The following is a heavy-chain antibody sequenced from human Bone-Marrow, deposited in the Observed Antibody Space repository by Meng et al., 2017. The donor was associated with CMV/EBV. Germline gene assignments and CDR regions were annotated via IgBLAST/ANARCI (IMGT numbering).Heavy chain of an antibody. J-gene: IGHJ2*01. CDR2: ITGTDGRT. Sequence: AASGFPFSNSLMSWVRQAPGKGLEWVSSITGTDGRTYYADSVKGRFTISRDNSKNTLYLQVDSLRVEDTAVYYCAKDRGTGDWYFDLWGRGTLVTVSS. D-gene: IGHD3/OR15-3a*01. CDR1: GFPFSNSL. CDR3: AKDRGTGDWYFDL. V-gene: IGHV3-23*01.